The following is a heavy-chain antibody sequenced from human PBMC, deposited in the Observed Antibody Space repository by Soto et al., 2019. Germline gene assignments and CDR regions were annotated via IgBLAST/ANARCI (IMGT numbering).Heavy chain of an antibody. V-gene: IGHV3-30-3*01. CDR1: GFTFSSYA. CDR3: ARGTIHNDYGDYDVAY. D-gene: IGHD4-17*01. CDR2: ISYDGSNK. J-gene: IGHJ4*02. Sequence: GGSLRLSCAASGFTFSSYAMHWVRHAPGKGLEWVAVISYDGSNKYYADSVKGRFTISRDNSKDTLYLQMNSLRAEDTAVYYCARGTIHNDYGDYDVAYWGQGTLVTVSS.